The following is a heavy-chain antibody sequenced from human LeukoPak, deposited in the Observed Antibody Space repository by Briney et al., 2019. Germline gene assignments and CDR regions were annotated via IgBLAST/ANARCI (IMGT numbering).Heavy chain of an antibody. V-gene: IGHV3-30-3*01. Sequence: AGGSLRLSCAASGFTFSSYAMHWVRQAPGKGLEWVAVISYDGSNKYYADSVKGRFTISRDNSKNTLYLQMNSLRAEDTAVYYCARDPWGDYWGQGTLVTVSS. J-gene: IGHJ4*02. CDR2: ISYDGSNK. D-gene: IGHD3-16*01. CDR3: ARDPWGDY. CDR1: GFTFSSYA.